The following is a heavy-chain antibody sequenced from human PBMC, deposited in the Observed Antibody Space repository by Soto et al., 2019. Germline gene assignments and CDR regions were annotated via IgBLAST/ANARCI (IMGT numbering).Heavy chain of an antibody. D-gene: IGHD3-22*01. CDR1: GFTFSSYA. CDR2: ISGSGGST. J-gene: IGHJ4*02. CDR3: AKDVQPHYLYSSGFPPLDY. Sequence: EVQLLESGGGLVQPGGSLRLSCAASGFTFSSYAMSWVRQAPGKGLEWVSAISGSGGSTYYADSVKGRFTISRDNSKKPLYLQMDSLGGEEKGVNFCAKDVQPHYLYSSGFPPLDYWGQGTLVTVSS. V-gene: IGHV3-23*01.